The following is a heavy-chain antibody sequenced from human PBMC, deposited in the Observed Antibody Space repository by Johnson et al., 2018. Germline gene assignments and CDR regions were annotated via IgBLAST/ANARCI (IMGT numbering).Heavy chain of an antibody. V-gene: IGHV3-48*01. Sequence: VQLVQSGGGLVQXGGSLRLSCAVSGFTFSSYSMNWVRQAPGKGLEWVSYISTSSSTTYYADSVKGRFTIPRDNAKNSLYLQMNSLRAEDTAVYYCARERIAAAGPFWCAFDIWGQGTMVTVSS. J-gene: IGHJ3*02. D-gene: IGHD6-13*01. CDR1: GFTFSSYS. CDR3: ARERIAAAGPFWCAFDI. CDR2: ISTSSSTT.